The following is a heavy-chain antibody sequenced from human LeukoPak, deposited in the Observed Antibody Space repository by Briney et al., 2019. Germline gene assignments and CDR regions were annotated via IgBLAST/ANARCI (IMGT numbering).Heavy chain of an antibody. CDR1: GFTFSSYW. J-gene: IGHJ3*02. D-gene: IGHD6-19*01. Sequence: GGSLRLSCAASGFTFSSYWMSWVRQAPGKGLEWVANIKQDGSEKYYVDSVKGRFTISRDNAKNSLYLQMNSLRAEDTAVYYCAKDIAPLRSGIAVAGRAFDIWGQGTMVTVSS. V-gene: IGHV3-7*03. CDR2: IKQDGSEK. CDR3: AKDIAPLRSGIAVAGRAFDI.